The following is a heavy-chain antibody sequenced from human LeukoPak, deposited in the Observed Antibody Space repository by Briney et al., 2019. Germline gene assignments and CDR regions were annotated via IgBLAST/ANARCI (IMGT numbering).Heavy chain of an antibody. V-gene: IGHV3-23*01. CDR3: AKGAGGSYGLYYFDY. J-gene: IGHJ4*02. D-gene: IGHD3-10*01. CDR1: GFPFSSYA. CDR2: IIASGGTT. Sequence: GGSLRLSCAASGFPFSSYAMSWFRQTPGKGLEWVSSIIASGGTTYYADSVKGRFTISRDNSKNTVYLQMNTLRAEDTAVYYCAKGAGGSYGLYYFDYWGQGALVTVSS.